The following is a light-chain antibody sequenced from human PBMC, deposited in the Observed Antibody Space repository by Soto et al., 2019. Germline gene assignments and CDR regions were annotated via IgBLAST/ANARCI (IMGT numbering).Light chain of an antibody. V-gene: IGLV2-8*01. Sequence: SALTQPASPAGSPGQSVTISRTGTSSDVGGYDYVSWYQQHPGKAPKLMIYEVSKRPSGVPDRFSGSKSGNTASLTVSGLQAEDEADYYCSSYAGSLYVFGAGTKVTVL. CDR2: EVS. J-gene: IGLJ1*01. CDR3: SSYAGSLYV. CDR1: SSDVGGYDY.